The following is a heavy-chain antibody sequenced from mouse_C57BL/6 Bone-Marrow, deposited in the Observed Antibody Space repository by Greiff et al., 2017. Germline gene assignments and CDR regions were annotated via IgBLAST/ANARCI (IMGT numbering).Heavy chain of an antibody. CDR2: ISSGGSYT. CDR1: GFTFSSYG. Sequence: EVKLVESGGDLVKPGGSLKLSCAASGFTFSSYGMSWVRQTPDKRLEWVATISSGGSYTYYPDSVKGRFSITRDNAKNTLYLQMSSLKSEDTAMYYCARHERLGRLAYWGQGTLVTVSA. D-gene: IGHD4-1*01. J-gene: IGHJ3*01. V-gene: IGHV5-6*01. CDR3: ARHERLGRLAY.